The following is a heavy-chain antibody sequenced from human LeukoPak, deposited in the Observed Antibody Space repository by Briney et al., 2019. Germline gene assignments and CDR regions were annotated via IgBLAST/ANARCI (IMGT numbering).Heavy chain of an antibody. J-gene: IGHJ5*02. D-gene: IGHD6-6*01. CDR1: GGSISSSSYY. V-gene: IGHV4-39*07. Sequence: SETLSLTCTVSGGSISSSSYYWGWIRQPPGKGLEWIGSIYYSGSTYYNPSLKSRVTISVDTSKNQFSLKLSSVTAADTAVYYCAREAFEYSSSSGPNWFDPWGQGTLVTVSS. CDR3: AREAFEYSSSSGPNWFDP. CDR2: IYYSGST.